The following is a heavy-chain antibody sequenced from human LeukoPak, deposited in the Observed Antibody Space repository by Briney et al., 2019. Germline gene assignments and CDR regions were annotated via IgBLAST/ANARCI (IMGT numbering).Heavy chain of an antibody. D-gene: IGHD3-3*01. CDR1: GGSISSGSYY. Sequence: SETLSLTCTVSGGSISSGSYYWRWLRQPAGKGLEWIGRIYTSGSTNYNPSLKSRVTISVDTSKNQFSLKLSSVTAADTAVYYCARTIFGVVNYYMDVWGKGTTVTVSS. V-gene: IGHV4-61*02. CDR2: IYTSGST. CDR3: ARTIFGVVNYYMDV. J-gene: IGHJ6*03.